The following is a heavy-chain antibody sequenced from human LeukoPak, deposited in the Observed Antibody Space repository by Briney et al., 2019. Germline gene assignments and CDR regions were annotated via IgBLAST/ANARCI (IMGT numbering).Heavy chain of an antibody. CDR2: ISNSGGYT. Sequence: GGSLRLSCAASGFTFSDYYMSWIRQAPGKGLEWVSYISNSGGYTDYADSVKGRFTISRDNAKNSLYLQENSLRADDTAVYYCARDRGLVRGVCDYWGQGTLVTVSS. CDR3: ARDRGLVRGVCDY. V-gene: IGHV3-11*05. D-gene: IGHD3-10*01. J-gene: IGHJ4*02. CDR1: GFTFSDYY.